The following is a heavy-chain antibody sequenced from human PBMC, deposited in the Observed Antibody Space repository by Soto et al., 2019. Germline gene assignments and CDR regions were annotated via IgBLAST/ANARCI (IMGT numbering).Heavy chain of an antibody. D-gene: IGHD3-16*02. V-gene: IGHV3-7*03. CDR2: IKQDESDK. CDR3: AAYCYTMTCTHFHGYS. CDR1: GFRFRDYW. Sequence: EVQVVESGGGLVQPGGSLRLSCAVSGFRFRDYWMSWVCQAPGKGLEWVANIKQDESDKYYVDSVKGRFTISRDNAKNALYLQMNSLRVEDTAVYYCAAYCYTMTCTHFHGYSWGQGTQVTVSS. J-gene: IGHJ5*02.